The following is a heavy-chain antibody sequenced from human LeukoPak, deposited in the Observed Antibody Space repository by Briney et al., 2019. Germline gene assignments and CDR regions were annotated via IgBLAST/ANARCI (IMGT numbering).Heavy chain of an antibody. CDR3: ARVRYCSGGSCQRRWRYLNWFDP. V-gene: IGHV4-34*01. J-gene: IGHJ5*02. CDR2: INHSGST. Sequence: SETLSLTCAVYGGSFSGYYWSWIRQPPGKGLEWIGEINHSGSTNYNPSLKSRVTISVDTSKNQFSLKLSSVTAADTAVYYCARVRYCSGGSCQRRWRYLNWFDPWGQGTLVTVSS. D-gene: IGHD2-15*01. CDR1: GGSFSGYY.